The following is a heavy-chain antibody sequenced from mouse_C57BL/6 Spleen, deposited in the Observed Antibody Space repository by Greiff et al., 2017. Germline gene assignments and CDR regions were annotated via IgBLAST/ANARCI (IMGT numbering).Heavy chain of an antibody. CDR1: GFTFSDYG. J-gene: IGHJ2*01. V-gene: IGHV5-17*01. CDR2: ISSCSSTI. CDR3: AREGPYFDY. Sequence: EVKLVESGGGLVKPGGSLKLSCAASGFTFSDYGMHWVRQAPEKGLEWVAYISSCSSTIYYADTVKGRITISRDNAKNTLFLQMTSLRSEDTAMYYCAREGPYFDYWGQGTTLTVSS.